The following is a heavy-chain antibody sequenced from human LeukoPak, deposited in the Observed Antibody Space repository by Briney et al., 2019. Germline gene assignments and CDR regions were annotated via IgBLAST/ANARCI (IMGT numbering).Heavy chain of an antibody. V-gene: IGHV3-74*01. CDR3: ARVQNEWQLLPGFDY. D-gene: IGHD1-26*01. CDR2: INTDGSST. CDR1: GFTFSTYW. J-gene: IGHJ4*02. Sequence: GGSLRLSCSASGFTFSTYWMNWVRQAPGKGLVWVSRINTDGSSTAYADSVKGRFTISRDNAKNTVYLQMNSLRAEDTAVYYCARVQNEWQLLPGFDYWGQGTLVTVSS.